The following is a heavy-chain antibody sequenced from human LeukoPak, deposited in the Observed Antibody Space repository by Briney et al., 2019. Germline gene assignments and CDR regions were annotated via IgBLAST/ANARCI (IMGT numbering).Heavy chain of an antibody. D-gene: IGHD3-9*01. CDR1: GFTFSSYA. V-gene: IGHV3-23*01. CDR3: AKAEGYDILTGLDY. Sequence: GGSLRLSCATSGFTFSSYAMSWVRQAPGKGLEWVSGIGASGGSTYYADSVKGRFTISRDNSKNTLYLQMNSLRTEDTAVYYCAKAEGYDILTGLDYWGQGTPVTVSS. J-gene: IGHJ4*02. CDR2: IGASGGST.